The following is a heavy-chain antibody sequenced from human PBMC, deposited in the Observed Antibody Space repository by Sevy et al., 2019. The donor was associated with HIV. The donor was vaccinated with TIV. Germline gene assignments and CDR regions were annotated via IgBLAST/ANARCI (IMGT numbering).Heavy chain of an antibody. CDR3: AIDPRDGGDY. CDR1: GFIFSSYS. J-gene: IGHJ4*02. V-gene: IGHV3-48*02. Sequence: GGSLRLTCAASGFIFSSYSMNWVRQAPGKGLEWISYLSTGSTTIYYADSVKGRFTVSRDNARSSLFLQMNSLRDEDTAVYYCAIDPRDGGDYWGQGTLVTVSS. CDR2: LSTGSTTI. D-gene: IGHD3-16*01.